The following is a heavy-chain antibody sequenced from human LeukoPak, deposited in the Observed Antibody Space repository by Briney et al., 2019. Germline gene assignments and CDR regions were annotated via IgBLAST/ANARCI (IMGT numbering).Heavy chain of an antibody. J-gene: IGHJ4*02. CDR2: ISSSSTNI. Sequence: GGSLRLSCAASGFIFSSYNMNWVRQVPGKGLEWVSYISSSSTNIYYADSVKGRFTISRDNAKNTLYLQMNSLRAEDTAVYYCAKDPPLRYFDWLEYQVTNWGQGTLVTVSS. D-gene: IGHD3-9*01. CDR1: GFIFSSYN. CDR3: AKDPPLRYFDWLEYQVTN. V-gene: IGHV3-48*04.